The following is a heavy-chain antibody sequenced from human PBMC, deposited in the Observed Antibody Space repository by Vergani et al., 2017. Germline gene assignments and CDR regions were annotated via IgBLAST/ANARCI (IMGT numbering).Heavy chain of an antibody. CDR2: IYYSGST. CDR3: AGDQVGCSSTSWYTEGEAFDI. J-gene: IGHJ3*02. CDR1: GGSISSGGYY. D-gene: IGHD2-2*02. Sequence: QVQLQESGPGLVKPSQTLSLTCTVSGGSISSGGYYWSWIRQHPGKGLEWIGYIYYSGSTYYNPSLKSRVTISVDTSKNQFSLKLSSVTAADTAVYYCAGDQVGCSSTSWYTEGEAFDIWGQGTMVTVSS. V-gene: IGHV4-31*03.